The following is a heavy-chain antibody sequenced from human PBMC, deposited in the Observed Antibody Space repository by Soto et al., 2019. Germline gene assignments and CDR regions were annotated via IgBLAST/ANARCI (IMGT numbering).Heavy chain of an antibody. CDR2: IYYSGST. D-gene: IGHD3-9*01. CDR3: ARLEGLATTSYYFDY. CDR1: GGSVSSSNYY. Sequence: QLQLQESGPGLVKPSETLSLTCTVSGGSVSSSNYYWGWIRQSPGKGLEWIGSIYYSGSTYYNPSLESRVPISVDKSTNQFSLKVISVTAADTAVYYCARLEGLATTSYYFDYWGQGTLVTVSS. J-gene: IGHJ4*02. V-gene: IGHV4-39*01.